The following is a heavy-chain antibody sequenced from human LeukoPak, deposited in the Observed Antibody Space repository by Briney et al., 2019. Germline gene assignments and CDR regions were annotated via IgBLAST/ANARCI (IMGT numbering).Heavy chain of an antibody. CDR3: ARQTGYCSGGSCYGYFQH. V-gene: IGHV4-39*01. CDR2: YSGST. J-gene: IGHJ1*01. D-gene: IGHD2-15*01. Sequence: SETLSLTCTVSGDSISSSTYYWAWIRQPPGKGLEYIGSYSGSTYYNTSLQSRVTISVDTSKNQFSLKLSSVTAADTAIYYCARQTGYCSGGSCYGYFQHWGQGTLVTVSS. CDR1: GDSISSSTYY.